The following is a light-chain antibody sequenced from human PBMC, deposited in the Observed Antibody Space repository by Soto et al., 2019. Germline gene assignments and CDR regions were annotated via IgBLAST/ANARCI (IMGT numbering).Light chain of an antibody. V-gene: IGKV3-15*01. J-gene: IGKJ1*01. CDR2: GAS. Sequence: EIVMTQSPATLSVSPGERATLSCRASQSVYSDLAWYQQKPGQAPRLLIYGASTRATGIPARFSGSGSGTDFTLTITSLQSEDFAVYYCQQYNNWPRTFGQGTKVDI. CDR3: QQYNNWPRT. CDR1: QSVYSD.